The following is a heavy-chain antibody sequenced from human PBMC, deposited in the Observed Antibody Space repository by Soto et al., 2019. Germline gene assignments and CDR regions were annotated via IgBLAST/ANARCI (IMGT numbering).Heavy chain of an antibody. Sequence: QVQLQESGPGLVKPSETLSLTCTVSGGSSINYYWTWSRQPPGKGLEWMGYVYSSGHTSYNPSRKSRVTISIDTSKNQFSLKLSSVTAADTAVYYCARALAVPGYYFDYWGQGTLVTVSS. CDR2: VYSSGHT. V-gene: IGHV4-59*01. CDR1: GGSSINYY. J-gene: IGHJ4*02. CDR3: ARALAVPGYYFDY. D-gene: IGHD6-19*01.